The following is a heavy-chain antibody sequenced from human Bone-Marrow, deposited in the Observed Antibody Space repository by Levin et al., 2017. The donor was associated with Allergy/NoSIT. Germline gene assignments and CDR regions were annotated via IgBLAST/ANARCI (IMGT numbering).Heavy chain of an antibody. CDR2: IYYSGST. Sequence: PSETLSLTCTVSGGSISSGDYYWSWIRQPPGKGLEWIGYIYYSGSTYYNPSLKSRVTISVDTSKNQFSLKLSSVTAADTAVYYCAREGVVVIPPGYFDLWGRGTLVTVSS. CDR1: GGSISSGDYY. CDR3: AREGVVVIPPGYFDL. D-gene: IGHD3-22*01. V-gene: IGHV4-30-4*01. J-gene: IGHJ2*01.